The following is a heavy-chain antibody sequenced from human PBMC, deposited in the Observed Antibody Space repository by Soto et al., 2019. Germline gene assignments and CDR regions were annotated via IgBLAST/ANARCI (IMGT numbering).Heavy chain of an antibody. J-gene: IGHJ4*02. CDR2: IYNSGST. CDR1: DGSISSYY. Sequence: SETLSLTCTVSDGSISSYYWTWIRQPPGKGLEWIGFIYNSGSTHYNPSLRSRVTISVDTSKNQFSLKLRSVTAADTAVYYCASMGYHYGSGSYPLDYWGQGTLVTVSS. CDR3: ASMGYHYGSGSYPLDY. D-gene: IGHD3-10*01. V-gene: IGHV4-59*08.